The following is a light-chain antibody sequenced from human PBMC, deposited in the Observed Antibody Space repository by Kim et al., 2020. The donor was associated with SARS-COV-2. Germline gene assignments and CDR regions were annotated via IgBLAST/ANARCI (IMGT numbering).Light chain of an antibody. Sequence: SYELTQDPAVSVALGQTVRITCQVDSLRSYYATWYQQKPGQAPIVVIYGKNNRPSGIPDRFSGSSSGNTASLTITGTQAGDEADNYCNSRDSKDYVVFGGGTQLTVL. CDR2: GKN. J-gene: IGLJ2*01. CDR1: SLRSYY. V-gene: IGLV3-19*01. CDR3: NSRDSKDYVV.